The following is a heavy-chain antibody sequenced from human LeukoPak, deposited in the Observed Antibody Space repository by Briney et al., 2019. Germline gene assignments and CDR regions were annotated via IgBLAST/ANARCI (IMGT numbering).Heavy chain of an antibody. J-gene: IGHJ3*02. CDR2: IFYSGTS. D-gene: IGHD2-2*01. V-gene: IGHV4-59*08. CDR3: ARLGSTFDI. CDR1: GGSISSYY. Sequence: SETLSLTCTVSGGSISSYYWTWIRQPPGKGLEWIGYIFYSGTSNYNPSLKSRVTISVDTSKNHFSLKLSSVTAADTAVYYCARLGSTFDIWGQGTMVTVSS.